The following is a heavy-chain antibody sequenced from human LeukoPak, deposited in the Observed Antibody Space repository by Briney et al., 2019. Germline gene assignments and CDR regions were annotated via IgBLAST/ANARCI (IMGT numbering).Heavy chain of an antibody. J-gene: IGHJ1*01. CDR1: GYTFTSYD. V-gene: IGHV1-8*02. CDR3: ARDAGDIVVVPAAFQH. D-gene: IGHD2-2*01. Sequence: ASVKVSCKASGYTFTSYDINWVRQATGQGLEWMGWMNPNSGNTGYAQKFQGRVTMTRDTSISTAYMELSRLRSDDTAVYYCARDAGDIVVVPAAFQHWGQGTLVTVSS. CDR2: MNPNSGNT.